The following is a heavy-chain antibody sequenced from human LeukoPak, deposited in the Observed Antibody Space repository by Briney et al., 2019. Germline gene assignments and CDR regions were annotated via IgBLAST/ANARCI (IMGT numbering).Heavy chain of an antibody. CDR3: AESDWFDR. J-gene: IGHJ5*02. V-gene: IGHV3-74*01. CDR2: MKNKVRTA. Sequence: GGSLRLSCTTSGFNLSNTRMSWLRQTPGKGLVWVSRMKNKVRTATYAESVKGRFTIYRDNVRNTLYLQMNSLRVDFTAVYYCAESDWFDRWGGGALVSDCS. CDR1: GFNLSNTR.